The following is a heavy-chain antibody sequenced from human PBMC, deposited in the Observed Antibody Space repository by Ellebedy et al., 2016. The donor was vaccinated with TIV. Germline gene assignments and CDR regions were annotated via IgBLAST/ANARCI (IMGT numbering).Heavy chain of an antibody. J-gene: IGHJ4*02. CDR3: ANALYDSTNYFDY. CDR1: GGSFSGYY. Sequence: MPSETLSLTCAVYGGSFSGYYWSWIRQPPGKGLEWIGEINHSGSTNYNPSLKSRVTISVDTSKNQFSLKLSSVTAADTAVYYCANALYDSTNYFDYWGQGTLVTVSS. D-gene: IGHD3-22*01. V-gene: IGHV4-34*01. CDR2: INHSGST.